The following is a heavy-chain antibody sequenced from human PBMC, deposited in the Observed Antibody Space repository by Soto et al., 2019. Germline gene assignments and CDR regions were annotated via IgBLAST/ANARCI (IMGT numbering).Heavy chain of an antibody. Sequence: GGSQRLSCAASGFTFSSSGMHWVRQAPGKGLVWVSRINSDGSTTTYADSVKGRFTISRDNAKNTLYLQMNSLRAEDTAVYYCTRWFTYGNFDYFDYWGQGTQVTVSS. J-gene: IGHJ4*02. CDR3: TRWFTYGNFDYFDY. CDR1: GFTFSSSG. CDR2: INSDGSTT. D-gene: IGHD3-10*01. V-gene: IGHV3-74*01.